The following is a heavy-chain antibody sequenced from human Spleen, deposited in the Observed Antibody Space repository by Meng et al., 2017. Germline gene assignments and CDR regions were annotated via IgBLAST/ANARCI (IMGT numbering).Heavy chain of an antibody. Sequence: GESLKISCAASGFTFSSYAMSWVRQAPGKGLEWVSAISDSGGSTYYADSVKGRFTISRDNSKNTLYLQMNSLRAEDTAVYYCAKLGYRPETYYDFWSGYRTNYYYYGMDVWGQGTTVTVSS. CDR3: AKLGYRPETYYDFWSGYRTNYYYYGMDV. J-gene: IGHJ6*02. V-gene: IGHV3-23*01. CDR1: GFTFSSYA. CDR2: ISDSGGST. D-gene: IGHD3-3*01.